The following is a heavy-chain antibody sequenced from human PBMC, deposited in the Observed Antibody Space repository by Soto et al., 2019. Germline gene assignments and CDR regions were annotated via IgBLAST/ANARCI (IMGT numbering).Heavy chain of an antibody. CDR3: AKVMGAYVTQYYFDY. J-gene: IGHJ4*02. D-gene: IGHD2-21*02. CDR2: ITGSGGST. CDR1: GFTFSRHA. Sequence: EVQLLESGGALVQPGGSLRLSCAASGFTFSRHAMSWVRQAPGKGLEWVSAITGSGGSTYYADSVKGRFTISRDNSKNTLYLQRIILIAEDTAVYYCAKVMGAYVTQYYFDYWGQGTLVTVSS. V-gene: IGHV3-23*01.